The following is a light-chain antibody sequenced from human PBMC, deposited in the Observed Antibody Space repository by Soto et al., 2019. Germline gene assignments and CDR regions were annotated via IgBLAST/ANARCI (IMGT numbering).Light chain of an antibody. J-gene: IGLJ3*02. Sequence: QSVLTQPPSASGTPGQRVTISCSGSSSNIGSNTVNWYQQLPGTAPKLLIYSNNQRPSGVPDRFPGSKSGTSASLAISGLQSEDEADYYCAPWDDSLNGRVFGGGTKLTVL. CDR2: SNN. CDR1: SSNIGSNT. V-gene: IGLV1-44*01. CDR3: APWDDSLNGRV.